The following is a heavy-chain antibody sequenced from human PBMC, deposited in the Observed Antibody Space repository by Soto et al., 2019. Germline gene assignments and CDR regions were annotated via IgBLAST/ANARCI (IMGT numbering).Heavy chain of an antibody. D-gene: IGHD3-10*01. V-gene: IGHV4-34*01. CDR3: ARSPTMVLIGGYYYYGMDV. CDR2: INHSGST. CDR1: GGSFSGYY. Sequence: SETLSLTCAVYGGSFSGYYWSWIRQPPGKGLEWIGEINHSGSTNYNPSLKSRVTISVDTSKNQFSLKLSSVTAADTAMYYCARSPTMVLIGGYYYYGMDVWGQGTTVTVSS. J-gene: IGHJ6*02.